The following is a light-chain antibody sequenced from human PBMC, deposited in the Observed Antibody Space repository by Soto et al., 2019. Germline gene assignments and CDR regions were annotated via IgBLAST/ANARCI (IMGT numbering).Light chain of an antibody. Sequence: QSALTQPASVSGSPGQSITISCTGASSDVGAYNSVSWYQQHPGKAPKLMIYDVSSRPSGVSNRFSGSKSGNTASLTISGLQAEDEADYYCSSNTSNSVLFGGGTKLTVL. CDR3: SSNTSNSVL. CDR1: SSDVGAYNS. CDR2: DVS. J-gene: IGLJ2*01. V-gene: IGLV2-14*01.